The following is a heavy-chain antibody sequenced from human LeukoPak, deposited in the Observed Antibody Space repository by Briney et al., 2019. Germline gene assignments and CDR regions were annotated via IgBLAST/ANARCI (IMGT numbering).Heavy chain of an antibody. CDR1: GFTFSSYA. CDR2: SSNGGST. D-gene: IGHD5-12*01. J-gene: IGHJ4*02. CDR3: ARVGSGYVGIDY. Sequence: PGGSLRLSCAASGFTFSSYAMSWVRQAPGKGLEYVSASSNGGSTYYANSVKGRFTISRDNSRNTLYLQMGSLRAEDMAVYYCARVGSGYVGIDYWGQGTLVTVSS. V-gene: IGHV3-64*01.